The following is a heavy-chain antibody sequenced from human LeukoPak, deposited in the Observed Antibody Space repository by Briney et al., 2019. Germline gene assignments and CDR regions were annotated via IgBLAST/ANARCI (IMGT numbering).Heavy chain of an antibody. J-gene: IGHJ4*02. CDR2: IAYTGTI. CDR3: ARDPHSLDY. CDR1: GFSFSSYS. V-gene: IGHV3-48*01. Sequence: GGSLRLSCTASGFSFSSYSMNWARQAPGKGLEWVAYIAYTGTIHYADSVRGRLAISRDNAKSSLFLQLNSLRAEDTAVYYCARDPHSLDYWGQGTLVTVSS.